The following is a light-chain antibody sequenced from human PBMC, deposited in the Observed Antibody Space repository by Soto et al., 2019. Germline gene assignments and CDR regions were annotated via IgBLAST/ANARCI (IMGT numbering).Light chain of an antibody. CDR1: QSARIS. CDR2: DVS. V-gene: IGKV3-15*01. J-gene: IGKJ5*01. Sequence: EIVLTQSPATLSFSPGERATLSCRASQSARISLGWYQQKPGQAPRLLIYDVSTRATGVPARFSGSGSGTEFTLTISSPQSEDFAVYYCQQYNNWPPTFGQGTQLEIK. CDR3: QQYNNWPPT.